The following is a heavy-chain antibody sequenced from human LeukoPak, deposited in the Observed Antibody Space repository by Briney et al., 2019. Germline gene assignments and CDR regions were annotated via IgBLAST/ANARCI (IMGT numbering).Heavy chain of an antibody. CDR1: GFTFSSYG. V-gene: IGHV3-30*02. J-gene: IGHJ4*02. CDR2: IRYDGSNK. Sequence: GGSLRLSCAASGFTFSSYGMHWVRQAPGKGLEWVAFIRYDGSNKYYADSVKGRFTISRDNSKNTLYLQMNSLSAEDTAVYYCAKAAMGSGWSHFDYWGQGTLVTVSS. CDR3: AKAAMGSGWSHFDY. D-gene: IGHD6-19*01.